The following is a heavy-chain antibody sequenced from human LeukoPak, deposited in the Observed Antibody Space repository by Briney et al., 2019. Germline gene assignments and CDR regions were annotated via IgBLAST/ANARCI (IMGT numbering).Heavy chain of an antibody. J-gene: IGHJ5*02. V-gene: IGHV1-69*10. CDR3: ARDYYGSGTPFDP. D-gene: IGHD3-10*01. CDR2: IIPILGIA. Sequence: VKVSCKASGGTFSSYAISWVRQAPGQGLEWMGRIIPILGIANYAQKFQGRVTITADKSTSTASMELSSLRSEDTAVYYCARDYYGSGTPFDPWGQGTLVTVSS. CDR1: GGTFSSYA.